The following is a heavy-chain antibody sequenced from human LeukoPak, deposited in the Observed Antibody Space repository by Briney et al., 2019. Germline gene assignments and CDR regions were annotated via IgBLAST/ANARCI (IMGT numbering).Heavy chain of an antibody. J-gene: IGHJ4*02. CDR3: ARRYCSGGSCYFDY. Sequence: GGSLRLSCEASGLTFSRDWMGWVRQAPGKGLEWVANIRQDGGETYYGDSVKGRFIISRDNAKNSLFLQMNRLRAEDTAVYYCARRYCSGGSCYFDYWGQGTLVTVSS. CDR1: GLTFSRDW. CDR2: IRQDGGET. V-gene: IGHV3-7*01. D-gene: IGHD2-15*01.